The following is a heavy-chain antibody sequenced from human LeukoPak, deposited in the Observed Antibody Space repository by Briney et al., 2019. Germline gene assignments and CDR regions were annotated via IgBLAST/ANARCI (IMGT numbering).Heavy chain of an antibody. CDR1: GGSFSAYY. CDR2: VKDSGIT. V-gene: IGHV4-34*01. D-gene: IGHD3-10*01. Sequence: SETLSLTCAVYGGSFSAYYWSWDRQSPGKGLEWIGDVKDSGITDYNPSLKSRVTISKDTSMNQFYLTLSSVTAADTAVYYCARGTITTVPGPAREGVRFGPWGQGTLVTVSS. CDR3: ARGTITTVPGPAREGVRFGP. J-gene: IGHJ5*02.